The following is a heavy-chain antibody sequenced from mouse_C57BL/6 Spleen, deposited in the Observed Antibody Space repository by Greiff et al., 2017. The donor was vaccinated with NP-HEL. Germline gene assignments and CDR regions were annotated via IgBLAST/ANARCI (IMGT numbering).Heavy chain of an antibody. V-gene: IGHV7-3*01. Sequence: EVKLEESGGGLVQPGGSLSLSCAASGFTFTDYYMSWVRQPPGKALEWLGFIRNKANGYTTEYSASVKGRFTISRDNSQSILYLQMNALRAEDSATYYCARSGGYDGGGFDYWGQGTTLTVSS. J-gene: IGHJ2*01. CDR1: GFTFTDYY. CDR3: ARSGGYDGGGFDY. D-gene: IGHD2-2*01. CDR2: IRNKANGYTT.